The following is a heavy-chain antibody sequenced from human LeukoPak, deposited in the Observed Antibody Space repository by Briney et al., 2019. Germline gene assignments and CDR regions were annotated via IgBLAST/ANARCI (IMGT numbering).Heavy chain of an antibody. CDR1: GGSISSYY. J-gene: IGHJ4*02. V-gene: IGHV4-59*01. CDR2: IYYSGST. Sequence: SETLSLTCTVSGGSISSYYWSWIRQPPGKGLEWIGYIYYSGSTNYNPSLKSRVTISVDTSKNQFSLKLSSVTAADTAVYYFARAIRGGGSVDYWGQGTLVTVSS. D-gene: IGHD3-10*01. CDR3: ARAIRGGGSVDY.